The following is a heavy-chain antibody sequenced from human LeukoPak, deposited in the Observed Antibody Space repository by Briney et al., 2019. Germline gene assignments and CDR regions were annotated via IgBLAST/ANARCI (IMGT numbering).Heavy chain of an antibody. V-gene: IGHV4-59*11. CDR2: IYNSDSGST. CDR1: GGSISGHY. Sequence: NPSETLSLTCIVSGGSISGHYWSWIRQHPGMGLEWIGYIYNSDSGSTNHNPSLKSRVTISVDTSKNQFSLKLSSVTAADTAVYYCARGRSWYGDWFDPWGQRTLVTVSS. D-gene: IGHD6-13*01. CDR3: ARGRSWYGDWFDP. J-gene: IGHJ5*02.